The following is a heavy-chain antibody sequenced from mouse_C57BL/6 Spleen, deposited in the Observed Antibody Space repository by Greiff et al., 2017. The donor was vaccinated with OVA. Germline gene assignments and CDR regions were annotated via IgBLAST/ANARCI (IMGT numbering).Heavy chain of an antibody. Sequence: VQLQQSGAELVRPGASVKLSCTASGFNIKDDYMHWVKQRPEQGLEWIGWIDPENGDTEYASKFQGKATITADTSSNTAYLQLSSLTSEDTAVYYCTTPNTTVEGTYFDVWGTGTTVTVSS. CDR2: IDPENGDT. D-gene: IGHD1-1*01. V-gene: IGHV14-4*01. CDR1: GFNIKDDY. CDR3: TTPNTTVEGTYFDV. J-gene: IGHJ1*03.